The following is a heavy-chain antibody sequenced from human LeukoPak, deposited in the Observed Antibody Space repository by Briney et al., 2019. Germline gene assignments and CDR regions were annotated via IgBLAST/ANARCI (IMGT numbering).Heavy chain of an antibody. Sequence: GGSLRLSCAASGFTFCSFSMNRVRQAPGKGLGGVSAISSSSSYIYYADSVKGRFTISRGNAQNSLHLQMNNLRAQDPAVYYGASDTGGRQPREVSAFDIWGQGTMVTVSS. CDR1: GFTFCSFS. D-gene: IGHD3-16*01. CDR2: ISSSSSYI. J-gene: IGHJ3*02. CDR3: ASDTGGRQPREVSAFDI. V-gene: IGHV3-21*01.